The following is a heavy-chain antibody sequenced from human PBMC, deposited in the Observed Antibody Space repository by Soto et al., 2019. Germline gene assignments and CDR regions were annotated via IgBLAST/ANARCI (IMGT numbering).Heavy chain of an antibody. D-gene: IGHD3-22*01. Sequence: SLRLSCAASGFTFSDYYMSWIRQAPGKXLEWVSYISSRSSYTKYADSVKGRFTISRDNAKNSLYLQMNSLRAEDTAVYYCARVRGSETYYYDSSGYYGWGQGTPVTVSS. V-gene: IGHV3-11*06. CDR2: ISSRSSYT. CDR1: GFTFSDYY. CDR3: ARVRGSETYYYDSSGYYG. J-gene: IGHJ4*02.